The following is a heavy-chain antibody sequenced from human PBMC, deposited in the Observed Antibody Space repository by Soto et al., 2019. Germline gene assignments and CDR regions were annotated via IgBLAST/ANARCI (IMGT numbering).Heavy chain of an antibody. V-gene: IGHV3-48*01. CDR1: GFNFSSYS. CDR2: ISSSSSTI. Sequence: GSLRLSCAASGFNFSSYSMNWVRQAPGKGLEWVSYISSSSSTIYYADSVKGRFTISRDNAKNSPYLQMNSLRAEDTAVYYCAQLYGSGSYYNLDAFDIWGQGTMVTVSS. D-gene: IGHD3-10*01. CDR3: AQLYGSGSYYNLDAFDI. J-gene: IGHJ3*02.